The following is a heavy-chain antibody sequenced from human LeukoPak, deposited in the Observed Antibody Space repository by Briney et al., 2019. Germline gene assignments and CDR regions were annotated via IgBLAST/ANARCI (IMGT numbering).Heavy chain of an antibody. CDR1: GYTFTSYG. Sequence: GASVTVSCKASGYTFTSYGISWVRQAPGQGLEWMGWISAYNGNTNYAQKLQGRVTMTTDTSTSTAYMELRSLRSDDTAVYYCARASATGYCSGGSCYSGGDYWGQGTLVTVSS. CDR2: ISAYNGNT. J-gene: IGHJ4*02. V-gene: IGHV1-18*01. D-gene: IGHD2-15*01. CDR3: ARASATGYCSGGSCYSGGDY.